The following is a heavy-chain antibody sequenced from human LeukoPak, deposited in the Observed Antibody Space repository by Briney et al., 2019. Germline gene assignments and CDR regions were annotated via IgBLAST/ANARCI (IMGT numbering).Heavy chain of an antibody. J-gene: IGHJ4*02. CDR1: GYTFTSYV. Sequence: ASVKVSCKASGYTFTSYVINWVRQATGQGPEWMGWMNPNSGNTGYAQKFQGRVTMTRNTSISTAYMELSSLRSEDTAVYYCARSTYGDYDLYFDYWGQGTLVTVSS. D-gene: IGHD4-17*01. V-gene: IGHV1-8*01. CDR2: MNPNSGNT. CDR3: ARSTYGDYDLYFDY.